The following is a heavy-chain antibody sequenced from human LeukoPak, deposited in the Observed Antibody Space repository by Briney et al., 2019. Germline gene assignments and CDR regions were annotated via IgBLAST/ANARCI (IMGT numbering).Heavy chain of an antibody. CDR2: IIPIFGTA. CDR3: AREVAVGGRGLGLEPFDY. CDR1: GGTFSSYA. D-gene: IGHD6-19*01. V-gene: IGHV1-69*06. Sequence: GASVKVSCKASGGTFSSYAISWVRQAPGQGLEWMGGIIPIFGTANYAQKFQGRVTITADKSTSTAYMELSSLRSEDTAVYYCAREVAVGGRGLGLEPFDYWGQGTLVTVSS. J-gene: IGHJ4*02.